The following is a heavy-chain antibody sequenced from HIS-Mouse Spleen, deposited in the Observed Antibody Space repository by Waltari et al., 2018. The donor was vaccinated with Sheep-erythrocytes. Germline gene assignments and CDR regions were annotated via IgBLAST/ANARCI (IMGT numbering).Heavy chain of an antibody. CDR1: GFTFSSYG. J-gene: IGHJ4*02. Sequence: QVQLVESGGGVVQPGRSLRLSCAASGFTFSSYGMHWVGQAPGKGGEWVAVISYDGSTKYYADSVKGRFTISRDNSKNTLYLQMNSLRAEDTAVYYCAKREGYSNYYFDYWGQGTLVTVSS. CDR2: ISYDGSTK. CDR3: AKREGYSNYYFDY. V-gene: IGHV3-30*18. D-gene: IGHD4-4*01.